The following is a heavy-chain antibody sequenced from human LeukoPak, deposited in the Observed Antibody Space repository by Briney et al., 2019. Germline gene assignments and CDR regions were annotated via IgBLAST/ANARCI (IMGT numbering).Heavy chain of an antibody. CDR3: SRYCISFRCPGGHYYGMDD. J-gene: IGHJ6*02. V-gene: IGHV3-11*01. Sequence: NPGGSLRLSCAASGFTFSDYYMNWVRQAPGKGLEWVSYISSSGSSIYYADSVKGRFTISRDNSKNTVYLQMNSLRVEDTAIYYLSRYCISFRCPGGHYYGMDDWGQGTTLTVSS. CDR2: ISSSGSSI. CDR1: GFTFSDYY. D-gene: IGHD2-2*01.